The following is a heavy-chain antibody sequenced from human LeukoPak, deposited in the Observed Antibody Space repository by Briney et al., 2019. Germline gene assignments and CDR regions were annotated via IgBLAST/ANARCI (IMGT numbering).Heavy chain of an antibody. CDR2: IRSKAYGGTT. D-gene: IGHD3-3*01. J-gene: IGHJ4*02. V-gene: IGHV3-49*04. CDR1: GFTFGDYA. CDR3: TRAFWSGYYFDY. Sequence: PGGSLRLSCTASGFTFGDYAMSWVRQAPGKGLEWVGFIRSKAYGGTTEYAASVKGRFTISRDDSKSIAYLQMNSLKTEDTAVYYCTRAFWSGYYFDYWGQGTLVTVSS.